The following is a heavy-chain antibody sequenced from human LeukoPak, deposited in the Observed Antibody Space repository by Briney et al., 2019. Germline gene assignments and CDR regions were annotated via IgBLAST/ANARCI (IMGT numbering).Heavy chain of an antibody. CDR1: GGSVSSGSYY. D-gene: IGHD4-23*01. Sequence: SETLSLTCTVSGGSVSSGSYYWSWIRQPPGKGLEWIGHIYYSGSTNYNPSLKSRVTISVDMSKNQFSLKLRFVTAADTAVYYCARDGRATVVTPERAFDIWGQGTMVTVSS. CDR2: IYYSGST. V-gene: IGHV4-61*01. J-gene: IGHJ3*02. CDR3: ARDGRATVVTPERAFDI.